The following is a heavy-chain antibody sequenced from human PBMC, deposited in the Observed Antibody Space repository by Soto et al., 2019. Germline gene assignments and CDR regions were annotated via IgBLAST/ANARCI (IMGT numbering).Heavy chain of an antibody. D-gene: IGHD5-18*01. CDR1: GFIFSDHW. CDR3: AGGTGWLTDK. J-gene: IGHJ4*02. V-gene: IGHV3-7*04. Sequence: EVYLVESGGDLVQPGGSLRLSCAASGFIFSDHWMNWVRQAPGKGLEWVANIKQDGSETKYGESVRGRFTISRDNAKNSLYLQMNTLRAEDTAVYYCAGGTGWLTDKWGQGTLVAVSS. CDR2: IKQDGSET.